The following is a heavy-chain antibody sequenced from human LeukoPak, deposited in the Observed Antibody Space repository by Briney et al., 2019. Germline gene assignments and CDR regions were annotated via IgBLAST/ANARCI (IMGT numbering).Heavy chain of an antibody. Sequence: GGSLRLSCAASGFIFSSYSMNWVRQAPGKGLEWVSYISSSSSTIYYVDSVKGRFTISRDNAKNSLYLQMNSLRAEDTAVYYCARETYGSFDYWGQGTLVTVSS. J-gene: IGHJ4*02. CDR2: ISSSSSTI. D-gene: IGHD4-17*01. CDR1: GFIFSSYS. CDR3: ARETYGSFDY. V-gene: IGHV3-48*04.